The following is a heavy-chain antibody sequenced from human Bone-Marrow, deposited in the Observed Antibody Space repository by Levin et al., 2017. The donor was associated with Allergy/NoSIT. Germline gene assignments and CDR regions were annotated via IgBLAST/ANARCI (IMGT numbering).Heavy chain of an antibody. J-gene: IGHJ5*02. CDR1: GDSFIIHY. D-gene: IGHD2-15*01. CDR3: VRVNPKGYVDL. CDR2: IYVSGTS. Sequence: SETLSLTCSVSGDSFIIHYWGWIRQAAGKGLEWLGRIYVSGTSNHNPSLQSRLSMSIDRSKNQFSLNLKSVTAADTAIYYCVRVNPKGYVDLWGQGTLVTVSS. V-gene: IGHV4-4*07.